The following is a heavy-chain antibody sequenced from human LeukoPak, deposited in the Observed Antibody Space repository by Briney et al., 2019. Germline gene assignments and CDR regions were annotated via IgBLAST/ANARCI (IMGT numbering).Heavy chain of an antibody. CDR1: GGSFSSYY. Sequence: PSDTLSLTCNVSGGSFSSYYWSWIRQPAGKGLEWIGRINTSGSTNYNPSLKSRVTMSVDKSNKQFSLKQLSVIGADTAVYYCAMSGSPWFKYYYYKDVWVRGNTVTVS. CDR2: INTSGST. J-gene: IGHJ6*03. CDR3: AMSGSPWFKYYYYKDV. V-gene: IGHV4-4*07. D-gene: IGHD3-10*01.